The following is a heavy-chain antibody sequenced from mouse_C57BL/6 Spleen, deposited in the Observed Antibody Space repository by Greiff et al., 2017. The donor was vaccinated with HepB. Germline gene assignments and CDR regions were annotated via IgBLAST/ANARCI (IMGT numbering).Heavy chain of an antibody. J-gene: IGHJ4*01. CDR2: IYPRDGST. Sequence: VQLQQSGPELVKPGASVKLSCKASGYTFTSYDINWVKQRPGQGLEWIGWIYPRDGSTTYNEKFKGKATLTVDTSSSTAYMELHSLTSEDSAVYLCARGWLLPLGYAMDYWGQGTSVTVSS. CDR1: GYTFTSYD. CDR3: ARGWLLPLGYAMDY. V-gene: IGHV1-85*01. D-gene: IGHD2-3*01.